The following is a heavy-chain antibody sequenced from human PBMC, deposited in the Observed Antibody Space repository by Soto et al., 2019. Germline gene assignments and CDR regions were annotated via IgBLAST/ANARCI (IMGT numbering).Heavy chain of an antibody. Sequence: GGSLRLSCAASGFTFSSYGMHWVPQAPGKGLEWVAVISYDGSNKYYADSVKGRFTISRDNSKNTLYLQMNSLRAEDTAVYYCAKDLMGSYSDAFDIWGQGTMVTVSS. J-gene: IGHJ3*02. CDR3: AKDLMGSYSDAFDI. D-gene: IGHD1-26*01. V-gene: IGHV3-30*18. CDR2: ISYDGSNK. CDR1: GFTFSSYG.